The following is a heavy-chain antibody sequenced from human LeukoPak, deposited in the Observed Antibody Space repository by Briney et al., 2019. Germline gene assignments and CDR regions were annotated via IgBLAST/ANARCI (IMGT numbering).Heavy chain of an antibody. D-gene: IGHD3-22*01. CDR3: AQEGDSSRWFDY. V-gene: IGHV3-23*01. Sequence: GGSLRLSCAASGFTFSSYAMSWVRQAPGKGLEWVSAISGRGGSTYYPDSVKGRFTISRDNSKNTVYLQMNSLRAEDTAVYYCAQEGDSSRWFDYWGRGTLVTVSS. J-gene: IGHJ4*02. CDR2: ISGRGGST. CDR1: GFTFSSYA.